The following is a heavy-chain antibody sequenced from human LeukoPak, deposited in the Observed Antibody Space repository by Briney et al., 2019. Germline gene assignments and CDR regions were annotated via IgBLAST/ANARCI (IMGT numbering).Heavy chain of an antibody. V-gene: IGHV3-48*01. CDR1: GFTFSTYS. J-gene: IGHJ4*02. D-gene: IGHD6-19*01. CDR3: AKRAVAGAYFDY. CDR2: ISSSSRII. Sequence: PGGSLRLSCVASGFTFSTYSMNWVRQAPGKGLEWVSYISSSSRIIYYADSVKGRFTISSDNAKNSLYLQMNSLRAEDTAVYYCAKRAVAGAYFDYWGQGTLVTVSS.